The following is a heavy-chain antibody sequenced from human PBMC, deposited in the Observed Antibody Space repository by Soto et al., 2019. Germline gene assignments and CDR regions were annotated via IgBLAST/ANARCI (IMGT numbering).Heavy chain of an antibody. CDR3: ARDTVRGAYDY. V-gene: IGHV4-4*07. Sequence: PSETLSLTCTVSGDSISSYYWSWIRQPAGEGLEWVGRIYSSGSTNYNPSLKSRVTMSVDTSKNQFSLKLRSVTAADTAVYYCARDTVRGAYDYWGQGTLVTVSS. CDR2: IYSSGST. D-gene: IGHD4-17*01. CDR1: GDSISSYY. J-gene: IGHJ4*02.